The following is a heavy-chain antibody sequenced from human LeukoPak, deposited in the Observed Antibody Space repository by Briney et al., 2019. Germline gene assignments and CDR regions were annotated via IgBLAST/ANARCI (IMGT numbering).Heavy chain of an antibody. CDR1: GFTFRRYD. CDR3: AREGYYGSGSPPSLYFDY. J-gene: IGHJ4*02. D-gene: IGHD3-10*01. V-gene: IGHV3-21*01. CDR2: ISSSMISI. Sequence: GGSLRLSCASSGFTFRRYDMNWVRQAPGKGLEWVSFISSSMISIHYADSVQGRFTISRDNARNILYLQMNSLRPEDTAIYYCAREGYYGSGSPPSLYFDYWGQGTLVTVSS.